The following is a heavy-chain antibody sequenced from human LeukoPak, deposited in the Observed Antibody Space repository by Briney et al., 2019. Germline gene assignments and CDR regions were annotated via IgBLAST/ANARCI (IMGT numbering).Heavy chain of an antibody. CDR1: GFTFSTYA. J-gene: IGHJ4*02. Sequence: GGSLRLSCAASGFTFSTYAINWVRQAPGKGLEWVPYISSGSSLIHYADSVKGRFTISRDNAKNSLYLQMNNLRVEDTAVYYCAPTYYYESSGHQGGQGTLVTVSA. D-gene: IGHD3-22*01. V-gene: IGHV3-48*01. CDR3: APTYYYESSGHQ. CDR2: ISSGSSLI.